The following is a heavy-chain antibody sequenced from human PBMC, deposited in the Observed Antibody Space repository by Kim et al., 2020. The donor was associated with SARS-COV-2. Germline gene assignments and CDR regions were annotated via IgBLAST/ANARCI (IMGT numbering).Heavy chain of an antibody. V-gene: IGHV4-31*03. CDR1: GGSISSGGYY. Sequence: SETLSLTCTVSGGSISSGGYYWSWIRQHPGKGLEWIGYIYYSGSTYYNPSLKSRVTISVDTSKNQFSLKLSSVTAADTAVYYCARAPPETAFFDYWGQGTLVTVSS. J-gene: IGHJ4*02. CDR2: IYYSGST. CDR3: ARAPPETAFFDY.